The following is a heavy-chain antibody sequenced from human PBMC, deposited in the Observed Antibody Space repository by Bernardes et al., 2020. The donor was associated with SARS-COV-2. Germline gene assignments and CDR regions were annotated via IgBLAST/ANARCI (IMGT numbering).Heavy chain of an antibody. J-gene: IGHJ5*02. CDR2: IYYSGTT. CDR1: GGPISSGAYY. Sequence: SETLSLTCTVSGGPISSGAYYWSWIRQHPGKRLEWIGHIYYSGTTYYNSSLKSRVTISIETSKNQFSLRLSSVTAADTAVYYCARQVMPANWFDPWGQGTLVTGSS. V-gene: IGHV4-31*03. CDR3: ARQVMPANWFDP. D-gene: IGHD3-16*01.